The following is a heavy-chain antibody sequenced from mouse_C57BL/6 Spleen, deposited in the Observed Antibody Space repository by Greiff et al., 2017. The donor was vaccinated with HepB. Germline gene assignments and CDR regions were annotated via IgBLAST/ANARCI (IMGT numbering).Heavy chain of an antibody. CDR3: ARGDYSNYWYFDV. D-gene: IGHD2-5*01. CDR1: DSEVFPIAY. V-gene: IGHV15-2*01. CDR2: ILPSIGRT. Sequence: QVQLKESGSELRSPGSSVKLSCKDFDSEVFPIAYMSWVRQKPGHGFEWIGGILPSIGRTIYGEKFEDKATLDADTLSNTAYLELNSLTSEDSAIYYCARGDYSNYWYFDVWGTGTTVTVSS. J-gene: IGHJ1*03.